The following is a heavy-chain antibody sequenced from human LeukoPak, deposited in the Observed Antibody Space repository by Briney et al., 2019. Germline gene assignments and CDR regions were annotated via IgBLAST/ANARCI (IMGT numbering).Heavy chain of an antibody. CDR2: ISSSGAIT. V-gene: IGHV3-48*03. CDR1: GFNFNIYE. D-gene: IGHD2-15*01. CDR3: ARLGYGDPRHVSDF. J-gene: IGHJ4*02. Sequence: GGSLRLSCVGSGFNFNIYEMSWVRQAPGKGLEWVSDISSSGAITYYADSVKSRFTISRDNARNSLFLQMNSLRVDDTATYYCARLGYGDPRHVSDFWGQGTLVTVSS.